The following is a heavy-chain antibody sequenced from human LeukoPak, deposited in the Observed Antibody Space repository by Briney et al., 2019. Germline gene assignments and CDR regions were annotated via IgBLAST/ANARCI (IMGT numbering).Heavy chain of an antibody. CDR2: IYYSGST. J-gene: IGHJ3*02. D-gene: IGHD1/OR15-1a*01. CDR3: ARDRTGVLDI. Sequence: SETLSRTCTVSGGSISSGDYYWSWIRQPPGKGLEWIGYIYYSGSTYYNPSLKSRVTISVDTSKNQFSLKLSSVTAADTAVYYCARDRTGVLDIWGQGTMVTVSS. CDR1: GGSISSGDYY. V-gene: IGHV4-30-4*01.